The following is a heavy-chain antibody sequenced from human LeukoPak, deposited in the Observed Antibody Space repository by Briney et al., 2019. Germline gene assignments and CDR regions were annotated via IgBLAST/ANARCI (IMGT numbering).Heavy chain of an antibody. D-gene: IGHD1-20*01. V-gene: IGHV3-21*01. J-gene: IGHJ4*02. CDR3: ARDPPFIIGTTFFDY. CDR1: GFTFSSYS. Sequence: GSLRLSCAASGFTFSSYSMNWVRQAPGKGLEWVSSISTSSTYIYYADSVKGRFTISRDNAKNSLYLQMNSLRAEDTAVYYCARDPPFIIGTTFFDYWGQGTLVTVSS. CDR2: ISTSSTYI.